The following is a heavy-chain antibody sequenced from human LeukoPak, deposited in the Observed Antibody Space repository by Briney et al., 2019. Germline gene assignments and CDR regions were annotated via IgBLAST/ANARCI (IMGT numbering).Heavy chain of an antibody. CDR1: GGTFSSYA. V-gene: IGHV1-69*13. J-gene: IGHJ6*02. CDR2: IIPIFGTA. D-gene: IGHD5-18*01. Sequence: GASVKVSCKASGGTFSSYAISWVRQAPGQGLEWMGGIIPIFGTANYAQKFQGRVTITADESTSTAYMELSSLRSEDTAVYYCARVDTAMVMGDYYYGMDVWGQRTTVTVSS. CDR3: ARVDTAMVMGDYYYGMDV.